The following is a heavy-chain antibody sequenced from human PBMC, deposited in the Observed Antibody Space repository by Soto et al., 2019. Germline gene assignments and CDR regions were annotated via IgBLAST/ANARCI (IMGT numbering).Heavy chain of an antibody. J-gene: IGHJ4*02. D-gene: IGHD3-10*01. CDR1: GGTFSSYT. CDR3: ALWFGERNFDY. CDR2: IIPILGIA. Sequence: QVQLVQSGAEVKKPGSSVKVSCKASGGTFSSYTISWVRQAPGQGLEWMGRIIPILGIANYAQKFQGRVTITADKSTSTAYMELSSLRSEDTAVYYFALWFGERNFDYCGQGTLVTVSS. V-gene: IGHV1-69*02.